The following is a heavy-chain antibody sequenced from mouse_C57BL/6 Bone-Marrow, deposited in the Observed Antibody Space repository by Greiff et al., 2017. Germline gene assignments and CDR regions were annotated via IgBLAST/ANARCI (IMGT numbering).Heavy chain of an antibody. D-gene: IGHD2-3*01. CDR1: GFNIKDDY. V-gene: IGHV14-4*01. Sequence: EVQLQQSGAELVRPGASVKLSCTASGFNIKDDYIHWVKQRPEQGLEWIGWIDPEIGDTEYASKFQGKATITSETSSNTAYLQLSILTSEDTAVYYCSSFDGNYFDFWGQGTPLTVAS. J-gene: IGHJ2*01. CDR2: IDPEIGDT. CDR3: SSFDGNYFDF.